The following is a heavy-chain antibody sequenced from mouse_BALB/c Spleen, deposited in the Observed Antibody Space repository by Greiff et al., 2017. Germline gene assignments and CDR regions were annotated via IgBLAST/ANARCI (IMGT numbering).Heavy chain of an antibody. D-gene: IGHD2-14*01. J-gene: IGHJ3*01. CDR1: GYTFTDYN. V-gene: IGHV1-18*01. Sequence: EVQLQQSGPELVKPGASVKIPCKASGYTFTDYNMDWVKQSHGKSLEWIGDINPNNGGTIYNQKFKGKATLTVDKSSSTAYTELRSLTSEDTAVYYCARGWYDESFAYWGQGTLVTVSA. CDR3: ARGWYDESFAY. CDR2: INPNNGGT.